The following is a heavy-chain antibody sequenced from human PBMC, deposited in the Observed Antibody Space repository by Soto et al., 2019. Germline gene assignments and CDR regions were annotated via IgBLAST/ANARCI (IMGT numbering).Heavy chain of an antibody. D-gene: IGHD6-19*01. Sequence: GGSLRLSCAASGFTFSDYGMSWVRQAPGKGLEWVSAISGSGAETYCADYVKGRFTISRDNSKNTLYLQMNTLRAEDTAVYYCAKELSQSAAYFYYFYGMDVWGQGTTVTVSS. J-gene: IGHJ6*02. CDR2: ISGSGAET. V-gene: IGHV3-23*01. CDR1: GFTFSDYG. CDR3: AKELSQSAAYFYYFYGMDV.